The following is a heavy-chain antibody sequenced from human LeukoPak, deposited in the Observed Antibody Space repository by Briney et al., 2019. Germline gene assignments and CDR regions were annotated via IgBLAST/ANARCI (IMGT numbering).Heavy chain of an antibody. CDR1: GFTFDDYA. CDR3: ANDGGPGYSYGDFDY. Sequence: GGSLRLSCAASGFTFDDYAMHWVRQAPGKGLEWVSGISWNSGSIGYADSVKGRFSISRDNAKNSLYLQMNSLRAEDTALYYCANDGGPGYSYGDFDYWGQGTLVTVSS. J-gene: IGHJ4*02. D-gene: IGHD5-18*01. CDR2: ISWNSGSI. V-gene: IGHV3-9*01.